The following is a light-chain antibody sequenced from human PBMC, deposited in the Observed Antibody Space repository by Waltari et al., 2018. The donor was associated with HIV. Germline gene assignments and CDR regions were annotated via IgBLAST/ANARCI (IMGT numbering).Light chain of an antibody. V-gene: IGKV3-11*01. CDR3: QQRTNWPPYS. CDR2: DAS. Sequence: IVLTQSPATLSLSPGERATLSCRASQSVGRYLAWYQQKPGQAPRLLIYDASNRATGIPARFSGSGSGTDVTLSISSLEPEDFAVYYCQQRTNWPPYSFGQGTKLEI. CDR1: QSVGRY. J-gene: IGKJ2*03.